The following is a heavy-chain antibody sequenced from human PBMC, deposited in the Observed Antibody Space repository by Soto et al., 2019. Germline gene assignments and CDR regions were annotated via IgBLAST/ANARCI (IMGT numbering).Heavy chain of an antibody. Sequence: SETLSLTCTVSGASISSSYRSWIRQSPGKGLEWIGYVYYGGSTNYNPSLKSRVTISVDTSKNQFSLKLSSVTAADTAVYYCARGYYDSSGQSNTFDIWGQGTMVTVSS. CDR1: GASISSSY. V-gene: IGHV4-59*01. D-gene: IGHD3-22*01. CDR3: ARGYYDSSGQSNTFDI. J-gene: IGHJ3*02. CDR2: VYYGGST.